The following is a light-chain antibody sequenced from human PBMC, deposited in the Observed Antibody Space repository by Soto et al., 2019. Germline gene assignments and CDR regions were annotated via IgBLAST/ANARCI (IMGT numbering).Light chain of an antibody. J-gene: IGKJ3*01. Sequence: PLTQSPSSLSASVGDRVTITCRASQDLSRYLAWYQQRAGKAPKLLIYGASTLQSGVPSRFSGSGSGTEFTLTISSLQPEDVATYHCQPLQSTPFTFGPGTTGD. V-gene: IGKV1-9*01. CDR1: QDLSRY. CDR3: QPLQSTPFT. CDR2: GAS.